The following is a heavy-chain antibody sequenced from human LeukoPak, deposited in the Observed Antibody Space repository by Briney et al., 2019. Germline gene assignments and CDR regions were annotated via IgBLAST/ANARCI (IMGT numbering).Heavy chain of an antibody. Sequence: SETLSLTCTVSGGSISSYYWSWIRQPAGKGLEWIGRIYTSGSTNHNPSLKSRVTMSVDTSKNQFSLKLSSVTAADTAVYYCAREALWFGEYDAFDIWGQGTMVTVSS. J-gene: IGHJ3*02. CDR3: AREALWFGEYDAFDI. CDR2: IYTSGST. D-gene: IGHD3-10*01. V-gene: IGHV4-4*07. CDR1: GGSISSYY.